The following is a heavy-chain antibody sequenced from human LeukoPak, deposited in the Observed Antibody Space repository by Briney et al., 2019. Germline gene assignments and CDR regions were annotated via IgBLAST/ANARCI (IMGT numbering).Heavy chain of an antibody. D-gene: IGHD3-10*01. CDR3: ASHYGSGFGY. V-gene: IGHV4-59*08. CDR1: GGSISSYY. CDR2: IYYSGTT. J-gene: IGHJ4*02. Sequence: PSETLSLTCTVSGGSISSYYWSWIRQSPGKGLEWIGYIYYSGTTNYNPSLKSRVTISVDTSKNHFSLKLTSVTAADTAVYYCASHYGSGFGYWGQGTLVTVSS.